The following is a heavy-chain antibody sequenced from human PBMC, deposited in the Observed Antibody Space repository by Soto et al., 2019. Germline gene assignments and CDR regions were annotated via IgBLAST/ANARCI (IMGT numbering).Heavy chain of an antibody. V-gene: IGHV4-59*01. CDR3: GRSYGEFGGWLDP. J-gene: IGHJ5*02. CDR1: GGPISSYY. CDR2: IYWSGST. D-gene: IGHD4-17*01. Sequence: SENLSLTCTVSGGPISSYYWRWIRQPPGKGLEWIGYIYWSGSTNYNPSLKSRVSMSIHTSREQFSLILTSVTAADTAFYYCGRSYGEFGGWLDPWGRGTLVTV.